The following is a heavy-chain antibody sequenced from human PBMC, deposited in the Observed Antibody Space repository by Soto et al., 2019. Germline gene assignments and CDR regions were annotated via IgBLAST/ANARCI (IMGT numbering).Heavy chain of an antibody. CDR2: IWFDGSDK. Sequence: LRLSCAASGFTFSNYGMHWVRQAPGKGLEWVALIWFDGSDKYYADSVKGRFTMSRDNSKNTVYLQMNSLRAEDTAMYYCARLYCSSPSCYSVGAFEIRGQVTIVTLS. CDR1: GFTFSNYG. CDR3: ARLYCSSPSCYSVGAFEI. D-gene: IGHD2-2*01. V-gene: IGHV3-33*01. J-gene: IGHJ3*02.